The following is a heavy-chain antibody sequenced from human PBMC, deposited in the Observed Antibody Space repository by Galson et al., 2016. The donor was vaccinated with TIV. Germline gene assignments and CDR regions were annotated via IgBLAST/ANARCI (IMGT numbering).Heavy chain of an antibody. CDR3: VHDSGHDYATWYFDY. D-gene: IGHD5-12*01. CDR1: GFSLTTSGVG. J-gene: IGHJ4*02. CDR2: IYWDDDE. V-gene: IGHV2-5*02. Sequence: PALVKPTQTLTLTCTFSGFSLTTSGVGVGWIRQSPRRALEFLALIYWDDDERYSPSLRNRLTIAKDTSKTQVVLTMTNMDPADTATDYCVHDSGHDYATWYFDYWGQGTLVTVSA.